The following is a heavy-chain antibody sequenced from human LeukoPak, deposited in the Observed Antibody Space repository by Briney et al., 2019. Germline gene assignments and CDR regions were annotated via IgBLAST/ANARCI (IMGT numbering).Heavy chain of an antibody. Sequence: GGSLRLSCAASGFTFSSYAMSWVRQAPGKGLEWVSAISGSGGSTYYADSVKGRFTISRDNSKNTLYLQTDSLRAEDTAVYHCARGWYSFDYWGQGTLVTVSS. CDR3: ARGWYSFDY. CDR1: GFTFSSYA. CDR2: ISGSGGST. J-gene: IGHJ4*02. V-gene: IGHV3-23*01. D-gene: IGHD6-19*01.